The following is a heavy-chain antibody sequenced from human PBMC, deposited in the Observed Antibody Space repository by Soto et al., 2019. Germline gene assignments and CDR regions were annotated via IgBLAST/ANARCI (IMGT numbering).Heavy chain of an antibody. Sequence: ASVKVSCKASGYTFTSYGISWVRQAPGQGLEWMGWISAYNGNTNYAQKLQGRVTMTTDTSTSTAYMELRSLRSDDTAVYYCARGPWVERNVDIVVVNPGDYWGQGTLVTVSS. CDR1: GYTFTSYG. CDR3: ARGPWVERNVDIVVVNPGDY. J-gene: IGHJ4*02. CDR2: ISAYNGNT. D-gene: IGHD5-12*01. V-gene: IGHV1-18*01.